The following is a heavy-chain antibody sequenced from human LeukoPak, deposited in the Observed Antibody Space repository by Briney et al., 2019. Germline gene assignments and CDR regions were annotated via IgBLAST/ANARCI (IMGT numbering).Heavy chain of an antibody. V-gene: IGHV3-66*01. Sequence: PGGSLRLPCAASGFTVNNNYMTWVRQAPGKGLEWVSVIYTGGATYYADSVKGRFTISRDNSENMLFLQMNSLRAGDTAVYYCARDQEGTAMALDIWGQGTMVTVSS. CDR2: IYTGGAT. D-gene: IGHD5-18*01. J-gene: IGHJ3*02. CDR3: ARDQEGTAMALDI. CDR1: GFTVNNNY.